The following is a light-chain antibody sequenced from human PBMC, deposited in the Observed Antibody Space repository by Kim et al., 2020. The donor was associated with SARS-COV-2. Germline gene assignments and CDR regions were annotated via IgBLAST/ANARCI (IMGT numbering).Light chain of an antibody. J-gene: IGKJ1*01. CDR2: AGW. V-gene: IGKV1-39*01. Sequence: ASVGGRVTVSGRGSRSSGSFLGGGQQGRGGGAEGLIGAGWDLESGVPSRFSGSGSGTDFTLTINSLQPEDFATYYCQQSYNTPRTFGQGTKVDIK. CDR3: QQSYNTPRT. CDR1: RSSGSF.